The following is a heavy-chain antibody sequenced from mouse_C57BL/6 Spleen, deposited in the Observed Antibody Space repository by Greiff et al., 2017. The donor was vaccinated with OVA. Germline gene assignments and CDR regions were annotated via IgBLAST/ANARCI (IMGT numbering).Heavy chain of an antibody. V-gene: IGHV1-64*01. CDR1: GYTFTSYW. D-gene: IGHD2-5*01. CDR3: ARLSNYSYAMDY. Sequence: QVQLQQPGAELVKPGASVKLSCKASGYTFTSYWMHWVKQRPGQGLEWIGMIHPNSGSTNYNEKFKSKATLTVDKSSSTAYMQLSSLTSEDSAVYYCARLSNYSYAMDYWGQGTSVTVSS. J-gene: IGHJ4*01. CDR2: IHPNSGST.